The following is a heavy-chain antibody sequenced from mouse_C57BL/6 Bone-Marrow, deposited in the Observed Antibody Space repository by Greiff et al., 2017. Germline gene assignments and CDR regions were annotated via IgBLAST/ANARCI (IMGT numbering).Heavy chain of an antibody. V-gene: IGHV6-3*01. CDR2: IRLKSDNYAT. Sequence: DVMLVESGGGLVQPGGSMKLSCVASGFTFSNYWMNWVRQSPEKGLEWVAQIRLKSDNYATHYAESVKGRFTISRDDSKSSVYLQMNILRAEDTGIYSCTELGPHYAMDYWGQGTSVTVSS. CDR3: TELGPHYAMDY. J-gene: IGHJ4*01. D-gene: IGHD4-1*01. CDR1: GFTFSNYW.